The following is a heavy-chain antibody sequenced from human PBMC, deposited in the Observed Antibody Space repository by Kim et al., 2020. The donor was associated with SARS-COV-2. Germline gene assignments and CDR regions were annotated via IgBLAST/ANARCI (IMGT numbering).Heavy chain of an antibody. CDR2: IYYSGGT. V-gene: IGHV4-59*01. Sequence: SETLSLTCTVSGVSISSYYWTWIRHPPGKGLECIGYIYYSGGTNYNPSLKSRVTISLDTSKNQFSLKLSSVTAADTAVYYCARDTPGRRHALDIWGQGTMVTVSS. J-gene: IGHJ3*02. CDR1: GVSISSYY. CDR3: ARDTPGRRHALDI.